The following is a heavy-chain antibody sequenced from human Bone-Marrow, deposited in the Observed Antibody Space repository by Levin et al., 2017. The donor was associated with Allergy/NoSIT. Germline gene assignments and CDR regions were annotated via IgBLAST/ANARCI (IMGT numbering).Heavy chain of an antibody. CDR1: GTSISNFY. V-gene: IGHV4-59*01. J-gene: IGHJ6*02. CDR2: VSYSGST. Sequence: SETLSLTCTVSGTSISNFYWNWIRQSPGRGLEWIGYVSYSGSTDYNPSLRSRVTISQDTSKNQLSLKLTSVTAADTAIYYCACIRSGRYYGMSVWGPDHGHRLL. D-gene: IGHD3-10*01. CDR3: ACIRSGRYYGMSV.